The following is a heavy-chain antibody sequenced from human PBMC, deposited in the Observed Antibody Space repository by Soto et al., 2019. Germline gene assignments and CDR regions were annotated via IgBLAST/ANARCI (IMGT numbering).Heavy chain of an antibody. CDR2: ITGSGLST. CDR3: VRTPMLAVVVDAFDI. CDR1: GFTFTNYA. D-gene: IGHD3-22*01. J-gene: IGHJ3*02. Sequence: EVQLLESGGGLVQPGGSLRLSCAASGFTFTNYAMSWVRQAPGKGLEWVSGITGSGLSTFYADSVKGRFTISRDNSKKSLFLQMNRLRAEDTAVYYCVRTPMLAVVVDAFDIWGQGTKVTVSS. V-gene: IGHV3-23*01.